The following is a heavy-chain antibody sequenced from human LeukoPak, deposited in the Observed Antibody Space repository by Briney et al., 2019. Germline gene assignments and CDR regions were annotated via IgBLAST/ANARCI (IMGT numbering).Heavy chain of an antibody. CDR2: ISAYNGNT. V-gene: IGHV1-18*01. CDR1: GYTFTSYG. Sequence: VASLKVSCTASGYTFTSYGISWVRQAPGQGLEWMRWISAYNGNTNYAQKLQGRVTMTTDTSTSTAYMELRSLRSDDTAVYYCARSYYYYSSGYFDYWGQGTLVTVSS. J-gene: IGHJ4*02. CDR3: ARSYYYYSSGYFDY. D-gene: IGHD3-22*01.